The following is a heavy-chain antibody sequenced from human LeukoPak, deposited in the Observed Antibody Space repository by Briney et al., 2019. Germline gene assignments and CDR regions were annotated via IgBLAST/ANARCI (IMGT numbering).Heavy chain of an antibody. Sequence: PGGSLRLSCAASGLTFSNAWMSWVRQAPGKGLEWVSVIYSGGSTYYADSVKARFTISRDNSKTTLYLQMNSLRAEDTAVYYCARVYGSESYYKYYFDYWGQGTLVTVSS. CDR3: ARVYGSESYYKYYFDY. CDR1: GLTFSNAW. D-gene: IGHD3-10*01. J-gene: IGHJ4*02. V-gene: IGHV3-66*01. CDR2: IYSGGST.